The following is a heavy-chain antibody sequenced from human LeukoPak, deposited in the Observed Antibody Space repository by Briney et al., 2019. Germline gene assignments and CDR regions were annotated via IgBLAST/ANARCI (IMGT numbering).Heavy chain of an antibody. CDR2: SSAGKCQT. D-gene: IGHD5-24*01. CDR1: VYTFTSYA. V-gene: IGHV1-3*01. J-gene: IGHJ4*02. CDR3: ARACVVEMATSGFDF. Sequence: ASDKVSCKASVYTFTSYAIHWVRQDPGESLEGMGWSSAGKCQTKYSHKFQRRVTIAMDTSASTASMELSSLRSEDPAVYCFARACVVEMATSGFDFWGQGTLVTVSS.